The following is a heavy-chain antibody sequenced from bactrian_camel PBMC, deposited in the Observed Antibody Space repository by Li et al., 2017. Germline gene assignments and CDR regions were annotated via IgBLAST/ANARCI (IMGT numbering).Heavy chain of an antibody. Sequence: HVQLVESGGGSVQPGGSLRLSCDASGLTSVSNCLAWFRQAPGKEREGVAAMARDGSTSYRDSVKGRFTISRDNAKNTVYLQMNSLKPEDTAVYYCATSTETGGICPGSFGYWGQGTQVTVS. D-gene: IGHD2*01. J-gene: IGHJ6*01. CDR1: GLTSVSNC. CDR3: ATSTETGGICPGSFGY. CDR2: MARDGST. V-gene: IGHV3S53*01.